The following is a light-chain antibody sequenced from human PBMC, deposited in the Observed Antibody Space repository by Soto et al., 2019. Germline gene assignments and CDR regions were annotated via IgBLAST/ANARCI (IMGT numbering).Light chain of an antibody. CDR1: SSDLAIYNY. V-gene: IGLV2-14*01. CDR3: SSYTDSSNYV. CDR2: QVT. Sequence: SALNQPASVSGSPGQSITISCTGTSSDLAIYNYVSWYQQQPGKAPKLMIYQVTNRPSGVSNRFSGSRSDNTASLTISGLQAEDEADYYCSSYTDSSNYVFGTGTKVTVL. J-gene: IGLJ1*01.